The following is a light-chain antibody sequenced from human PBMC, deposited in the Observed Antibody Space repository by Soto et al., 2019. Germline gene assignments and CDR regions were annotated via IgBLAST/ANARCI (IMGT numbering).Light chain of an antibody. V-gene: IGKV3-15*01. CDR3: QQYTNRPPWT. Sequence: EIVMTQSPATLSGSPGERATLSCRASQSVSTNLAWYQQKPGQAPRLLIYGASTRATGIPARFSGSGSGTDFTLTISILQSDDFAVYYCQQYTNRPPWTFGQGTKV. J-gene: IGKJ1*01. CDR2: GAS. CDR1: QSVSTN.